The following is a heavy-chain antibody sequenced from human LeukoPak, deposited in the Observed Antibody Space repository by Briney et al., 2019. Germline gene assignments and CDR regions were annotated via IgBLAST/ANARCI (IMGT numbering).Heavy chain of an antibody. J-gene: IGHJ4*02. CDR3: ARVSGDYGTLFDY. CDR2: IYYSGST. Sequence: SETLSLTCTVSGGSISSYYWSWIRQPPGKGLEWIGYIYYSGSTNYNPSLKSRVTISVDTSKNQFSLKLSSVTAADTAVYYCARVSGDYGTLFDYWGRGTLVTVSS. D-gene: IGHD4-17*01. CDR1: GGSISSYY. V-gene: IGHV4-59*01.